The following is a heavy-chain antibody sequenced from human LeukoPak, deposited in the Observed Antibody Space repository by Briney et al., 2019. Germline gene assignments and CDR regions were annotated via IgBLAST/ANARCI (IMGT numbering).Heavy chain of an antibody. V-gene: IGHV4-34*01. D-gene: IGHD3-10*01. CDR3: ARDIFLDGSGSYYNADYYYYMDV. J-gene: IGHJ6*03. CDR2: IYYSGST. Sequence: SETLSLTCAVYGGSFSGYYWSWIRQPPGKGLEWIGSIYYSGSTYYNPSLKSRVTISVDTSKNQFSLKLSSVTAADTAVYYCARDIFLDGSGSYYNADYYYYMDVWGKGTTVTVSS. CDR1: GGSFSGYY.